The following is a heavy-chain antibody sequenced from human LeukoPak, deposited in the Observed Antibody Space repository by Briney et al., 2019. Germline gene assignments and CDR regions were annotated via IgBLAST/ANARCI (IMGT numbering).Heavy chain of an antibody. D-gene: IGHD6-19*01. V-gene: IGHV4-4*07. CDR3: ARGRGAYSSGWYVLGNFDY. CDR1: GDSISSYY. Sequence: PSETLSLTCTVSGDSISSYYWSWIRQPAGKGLEWIGRIYTSGSTNYNPSLKSRVTMSVDTSKNQFSLKLSSVTAADTAVYYCARGRGAYSSGWYVLGNFDYWGQGTLVTVSS. CDR2: IYTSGST. J-gene: IGHJ4*02.